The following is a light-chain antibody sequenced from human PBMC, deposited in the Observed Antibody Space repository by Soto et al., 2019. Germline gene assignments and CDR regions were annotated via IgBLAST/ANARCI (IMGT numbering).Light chain of an antibody. CDR3: QQYNNWPIT. V-gene: IGKV3-15*01. J-gene: IGKJ5*01. CDR1: QSVSSN. CDR2: GAS. Sequence: EIVMTQSPATLSVSPGERATLSCRASQSVSSNLAWYQQKPGQAPRLLIYGASTMPTGIPARFSGSGSGTEFTLTISSLQSEDFAVYYCQQYNNWPITFGQGTRLEIK.